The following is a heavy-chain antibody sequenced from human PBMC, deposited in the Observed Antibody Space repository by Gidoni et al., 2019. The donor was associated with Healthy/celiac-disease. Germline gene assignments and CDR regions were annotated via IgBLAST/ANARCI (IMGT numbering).Heavy chain of an antibody. CDR3: ARDKTEQEGNNWFDP. Sequence: QVQLVESGGGVVQPGRSLRLSCAASGFTFSSYAMHWVRQAPGKGLEWVAVISYDGSNKYYADSVKGRFTISRDNSKNTLYLQMNSLRAEDTAVYYCARDKTEQEGNNWFDPWGQGTLVTVSS. V-gene: IGHV3-30*04. D-gene: IGHD1-26*01. J-gene: IGHJ5*02. CDR1: GFTFSSYA. CDR2: ISYDGSNK.